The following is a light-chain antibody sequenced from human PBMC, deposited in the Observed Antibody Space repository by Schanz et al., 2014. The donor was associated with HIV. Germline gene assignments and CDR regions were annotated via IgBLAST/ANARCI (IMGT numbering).Light chain of an antibody. Sequence: QSALTQPPSASGSPGQSVTISCTGTSSDGRGYNHLSWYQQHPGKAPKLMIYEVIKRPSGVPGRFSGSKSGSTASLTVSGLQPEDEADYYCSSFAGSNIPWVFGGGTKLTVL. CDR3: SSFAGSNIPWV. CDR1: SSDGRGYNH. J-gene: IGLJ3*02. V-gene: IGLV2-8*01. CDR2: EVI.